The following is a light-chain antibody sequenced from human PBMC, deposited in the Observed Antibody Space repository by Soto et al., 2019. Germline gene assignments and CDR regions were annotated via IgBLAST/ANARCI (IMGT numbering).Light chain of an antibody. Sequence: QSALTQPASVSGSLGQSITISCIGTSSDVGGYNYVSWYQQYPGTAPKPIIYDVSNRPSGVSNRFSGSKSGNTASLTISALQAEDEADYYCSSYTSSSTVIFGGGTKVTVL. CDR2: DVS. J-gene: IGLJ2*01. V-gene: IGLV2-14*03. CDR1: SSDVGGYNY. CDR3: SSYTSSSTVI.